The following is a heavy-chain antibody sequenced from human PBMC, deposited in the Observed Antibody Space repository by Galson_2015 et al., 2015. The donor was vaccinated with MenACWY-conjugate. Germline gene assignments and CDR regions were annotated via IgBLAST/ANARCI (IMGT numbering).Heavy chain of an antibody. CDR1: GFIFNNYW. CDR2: IKQDGSEK. V-gene: IGHV3-7*03. D-gene: IGHD2-2*01. Sequence: SLRLSCAASGFIFNNYWMSWGRQVPGKGPEWVANIKQDGSEKYYVDSVRGRFTISRDNAKNSLYLQMNSLRAEDTAVYYCARDLGFYCSRNDCYSPYWGQGTLVTVSS. CDR3: ARDLGFYCSRNDCYSPY. J-gene: IGHJ4*02.